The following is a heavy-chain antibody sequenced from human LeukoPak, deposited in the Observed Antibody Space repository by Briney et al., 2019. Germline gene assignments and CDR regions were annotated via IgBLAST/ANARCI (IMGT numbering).Heavy chain of an antibody. CDR1: GGTFSSYA. CDR3: AKEGRGGFDI. J-gene: IGHJ3*02. V-gene: IGHV1-69*13. CDR2: IIPIFGTA. Sequence: SVKVSCKASGGTFSSYAISWVRQAPGQGLEWMGGIIPIFGTANYAQKFQGRVTITADESTSTAYMELSGLRAEDTAVYCCAKEGRGGFDIWGQGTMVTVSS. D-gene: IGHD3-16*01.